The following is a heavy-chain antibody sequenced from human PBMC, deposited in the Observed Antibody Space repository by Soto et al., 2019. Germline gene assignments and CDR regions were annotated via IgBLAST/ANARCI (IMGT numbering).Heavy chain of an antibody. CDR1: GGSVSSGGYY. V-gene: IGHV4-61*08. J-gene: IGHJ5*02. D-gene: IGHD6-19*01. Sequence: TSETLSLTCTVSGGSVSSGGYYWSWIRQPPGKGLEWIGYIYYSGSTNYNPSLKSRVTISVDTSKNQFSLKLSSVTAADTAVYYCARRNVRSGWYGDNWFDPWGQGTLVTAPQ. CDR2: IYYSGST. CDR3: ARRNVRSGWYGDNWFDP.